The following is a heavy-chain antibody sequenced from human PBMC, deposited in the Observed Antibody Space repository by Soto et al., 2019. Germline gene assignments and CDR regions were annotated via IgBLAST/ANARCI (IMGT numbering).Heavy chain of an antibody. CDR3: ARYCNSPSCRNDGGFDP. J-gene: IGHJ5*02. CDR2: IIPIFGTP. V-gene: IGHV1-69*01. Sequence: QVQLVQSGAEVKRPGSSVKVSCKASGDTFSRNPINWVRQAPGQGLEWMGGIIPIFGTPNYAQNFQGRVTITADESTSTAYMELTSLRSEDTAVYHCARYCNSPSCRNDGGFDPWGQGTLVTVSS. D-gene: IGHD2-2*01. CDR1: GDTFSRNP.